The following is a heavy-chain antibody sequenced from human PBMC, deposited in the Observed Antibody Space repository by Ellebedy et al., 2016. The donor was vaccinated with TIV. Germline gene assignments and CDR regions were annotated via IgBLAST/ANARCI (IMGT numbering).Heavy chain of an antibody. CDR2: INHSGST. CDR1: GGSFRGYH. D-gene: IGHD6-6*01. Sequence: SETLSLTXAVYGGSFRGYHWNWIRQPAGKGLEWIGEINHSGSTNYKPSLKSRIILSVDTSKNQFSLMLSSVTAADTAVYYCAIRSTARAYFDYWGQGTLVTVSS. V-gene: IGHV4-34*01. CDR3: AIRSTARAYFDY. J-gene: IGHJ4*02.